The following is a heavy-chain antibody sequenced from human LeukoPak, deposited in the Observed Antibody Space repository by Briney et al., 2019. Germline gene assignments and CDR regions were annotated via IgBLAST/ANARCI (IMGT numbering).Heavy chain of an antibody. V-gene: IGHV3-7*05. CDR3: GGGPGYRSDY. CDR1: GLSFNSYW. Sequence: GGSLRLSCAASGLSFNSYWMTWVRQAPGKGLEWVANINQDGSEKNYVGSVKGRFTISRVSAKRSLYLQMNSLRAEDTAVYYCGGGPGYRSDYWGQGTLVTVSS. CDR2: INQDGSEK. D-gene: IGHD5-12*01. J-gene: IGHJ4*02.